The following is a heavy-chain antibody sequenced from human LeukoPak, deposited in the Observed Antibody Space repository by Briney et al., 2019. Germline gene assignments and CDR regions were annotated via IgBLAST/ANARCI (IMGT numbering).Heavy chain of an antibody. V-gene: IGHV3-7*01. CDR3: AKYRLVWLPAPVFDY. CDR2: MKEDGSEI. Sequence: GGSLRLSCAASGFTFSNYWMTWVRQAPGKGLEWVANMKEDGSEIYYVDSVKGRFSISRDNAKNSLYLQMNSLRAEDTAVYYCAKYRLVWLPAPVFDYWGQGTLVTVSS. CDR1: GFTFSNYW. J-gene: IGHJ4*02. D-gene: IGHD5-24*01.